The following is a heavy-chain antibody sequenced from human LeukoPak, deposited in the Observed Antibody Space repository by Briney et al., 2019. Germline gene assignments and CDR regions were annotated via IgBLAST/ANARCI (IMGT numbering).Heavy chain of an antibody. Sequence: ASVKVSCKASGGTFSTYSISWVRQAPGQGLEWMGGVIPIFGTPNYAQKFQGRVTITADGSTSTAYMELSSLRFDDTAVYCCARGDSSGNFDYWGQGTLVTVSS. V-gene: IGHV1-69*13. D-gene: IGHD3-22*01. CDR3: ARGDSSGNFDY. J-gene: IGHJ4*02. CDR2: VIPIFGTP. CDR1: GGTFSTYS.